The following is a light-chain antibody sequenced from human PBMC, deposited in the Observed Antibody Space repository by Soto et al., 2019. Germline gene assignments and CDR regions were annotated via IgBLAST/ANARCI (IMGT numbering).Light chain of an antibody. CDR3: QKSHRFLLT. V-gene: IGKV1-12*01. CDR1: QDISGL. J-gene: IGKJ4*01. Sequence: DIQMTQSPSSVSASVGDRVTITCRASQDISGLLAWYQQKPGTAPKLLIYPSSSLQTGVPSRFSGSGSGTNLTLPISSLNPADSANYYCQKSHRFLLTVGGGTKV. CDR2: PSS.